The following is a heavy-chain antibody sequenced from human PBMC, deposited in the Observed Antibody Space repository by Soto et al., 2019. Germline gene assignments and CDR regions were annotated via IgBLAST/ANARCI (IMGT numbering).Heavy chain of an antibody. CDR2: SSGSGGST. V-gene: IGHV3-23*01. J-gene: IGHJ4*02. Sequence: EVQLLESGGGLVQPGGSLRLSCAASGFTFSSYAMSWVRQAPGKGLEWVSASSGSGGSTYYADSVKGRFTISRDNSKNTRYLQMNSLRAEDTAVYYCAKDAPWKDCSGGSCYSGDWGQGTLVTVSS. CDR1: GFTFSSYA. D-gene: IGHD2-15*01. CDR3: AKDAPWKDCSGGSCYSGD.